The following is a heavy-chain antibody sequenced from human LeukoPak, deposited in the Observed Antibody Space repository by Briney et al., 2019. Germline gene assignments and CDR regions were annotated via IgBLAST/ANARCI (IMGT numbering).Heavy chain of an antibody. CDR3: ARAAIPSLNYDSSGYYISPHFDY. Sequence: PSQTLSLTCAVSGGSISSGGYSWSWIRQPPGKGLEWIGSIYYSGSTYYNPSLKSRVTISVDTSKNQFSLKLSSVTAADTAVYYCARAAIPSLNYDSSGYYISPHFDYWGQGTLVTVSS. CDR2: IYYSGST. V-gene: IGHV4-30-2*03. J-gene: IGHJ4*02. D-gene: IGHD3-22*01. CDR1: GGSISSGGYS.